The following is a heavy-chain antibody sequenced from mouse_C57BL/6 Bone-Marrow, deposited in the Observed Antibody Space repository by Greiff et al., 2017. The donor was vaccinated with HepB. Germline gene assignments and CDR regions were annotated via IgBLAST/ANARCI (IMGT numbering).Heavy chain of an antibody. J-gene: IGHJ4*01. V-gene: IGHV5-12*01. CDR1: GFTFSDYY. CDR2: ISNGGGST. CDR3: ARKGGLLYYYAMDY. D-gene: IGHD2-12*01. Sequence: EVMLVESGGGLVQPGGSLKLSCAASGFTFSDYYMYWVRQTPEKRLEWVAYISNGGGSTYYPDTVKGRFTISRDNAKNTLYLQMSRLKSEDTAMYYCARKGGLLYYYAMDYWGQGTSVTVSS.